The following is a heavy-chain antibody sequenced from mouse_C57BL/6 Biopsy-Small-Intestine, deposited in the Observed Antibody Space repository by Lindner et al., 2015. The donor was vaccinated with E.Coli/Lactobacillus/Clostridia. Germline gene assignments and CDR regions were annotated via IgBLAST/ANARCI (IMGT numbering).Heavy chain of an antibody. J-gene: IGHJ1*03. CDR1: GFNIKDYY. D-gene: IGHD2-1*01. CDR3: ALYGNYWYFDV. Sequence: VQLQESGAELVKPGAAVKLSCTASGFNIKDYYMYWVKQKTEQGLEWIGRIDPEDGETKYGPKFQGKATITADTSSNTAYLHLSSLTSEDTAVYYCALYGNYWYFDVWGTGTTVTVSS. CDR2: IDPEDGET. V-gene: IGHV14-2*01.